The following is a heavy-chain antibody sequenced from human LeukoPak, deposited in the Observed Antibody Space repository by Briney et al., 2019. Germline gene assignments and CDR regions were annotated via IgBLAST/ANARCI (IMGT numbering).Heavy chain of an antibody. CDR2: IYTSGST. CDR1: GGSISSGSYY. J-gene: IGHJ5*02. CDR3: ARGSPQTMVRGVIITFSLNWFDP. Sequence: PSETLSLTCTVSGGSISSGSYYWSWIRQPPGKGLEWIGRIYTSGSTNYNPSLKSRVTISVDTSKNQFSLKLSSVTAADTAVYYCARGSPQTMVRGVIITFSLNWFDPWGQGTLVTVSS. D-gene: IGHD3-10*01. V-gene: IGHV4-61*02.